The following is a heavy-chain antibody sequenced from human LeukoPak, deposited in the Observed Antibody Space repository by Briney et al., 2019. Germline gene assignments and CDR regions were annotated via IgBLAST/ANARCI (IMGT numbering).Heavy chain of an antibody. CDR2: IWYDGSNK. V-gene: IGHV3-33*01. CDR3: ARDLIGGSYYPDY. Sequence: GGSLRLSCAASGFTFSSYGMHWVRQAPGKGLEWVAVIWYDGSNKYYADSVKGRFTISRDNSKNTLYLQMNSLRAEDTAVYYCARDLIGGSYYPDYWGQGTLVTVSS. D-gene: IGHD1-26*01. CDR1: GFTFSSYG. J-gene: IGHJ4*02.